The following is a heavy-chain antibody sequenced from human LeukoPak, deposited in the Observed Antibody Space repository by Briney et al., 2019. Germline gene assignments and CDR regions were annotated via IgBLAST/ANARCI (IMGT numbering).Heavy chain of an antibody. CDR1: GFTFSSYW. D-gene: IGHD1-1*01. CDR2: INSDGSST. V-gene: IGHV3-74*01. CDR3: VRGGNGHTSGQFDL. J-gene: IGHJ5*02. Sequence: GGSLRLSCAASGFTFSSYWMHWVRQAPGKGLVWVSRINSDGSSTSYADSVKGRFTISRDNAKNTLYLQMNSLRVEDTAVYYCVRGGNGHTSGQFDLWGQGALVTVSS.